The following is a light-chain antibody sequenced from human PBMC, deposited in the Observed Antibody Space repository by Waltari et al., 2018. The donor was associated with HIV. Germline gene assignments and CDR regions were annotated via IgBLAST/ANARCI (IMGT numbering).Light chain of an antibody. J-gene: IGLJ6*01. Sequence: QSALTQPPSASGSLGQSVTISCTGTSSDVGGYAYVPWYQHHPDKAPKLIIYEVNKRPSGVPDRFSGSKSDNTASLTVAGLQDDDEAHYYCASYGDTNRVLFGGGTRVTVL. CDR1: SSDVGGYAY. CDR3: ASYGDTNRVL. CDR2: EVN. V-gene: IGLV2-8*01.